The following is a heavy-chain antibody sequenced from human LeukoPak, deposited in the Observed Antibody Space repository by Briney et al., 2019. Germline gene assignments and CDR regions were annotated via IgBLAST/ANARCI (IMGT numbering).Heavy chain of an antibody. Sequence: GGSLRLSCAASGFTFSRYKMNRVRQAPGKGLEWVSYISSSGSTIYYADSVKGRFTISRDNAKNSLYLQMNSLRAEDTAVYYCARDSSLGGVRDYWGQGTLVTVSS. CDR2: ISSSGSTI. V-gene: IGHV3-48*03. CDR3: ARDSSLGGVRDY. J-gene: IGHJ4*02. CDR1: GFTFSRYK. D-gene: IGHD3-16*01.